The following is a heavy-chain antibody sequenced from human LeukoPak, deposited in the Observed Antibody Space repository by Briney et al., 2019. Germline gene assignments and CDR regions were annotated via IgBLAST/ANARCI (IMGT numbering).Heavy chain of an antibody. Sequence: GGSLRLSCAASGFTFSGFGMNWVRQAPGKGLEWVSSISSSSSYIYYADSVKGRFTISRDNAKKSLYLQMNSLRAEDTAVYYCAKDKGYCSSISCYLNYYYMDVWGQGTLVTVSS. D-gene: IGHD2-2*01. V-gene: IGHV3-21*01. CDR3: AKDKGYCSSISCYLNYYYMDV. J-gene: IGHJ6*03. CDR1: GFTFSGFG. CDR2: ISSSSSYI.